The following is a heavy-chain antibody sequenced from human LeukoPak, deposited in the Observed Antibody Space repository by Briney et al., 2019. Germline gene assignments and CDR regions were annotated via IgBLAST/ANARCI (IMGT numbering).Heavy chain of an antibody. V-gene: IGHV6-1*01. CDR2: TYYRSKWYN. D-gene: IGHD3-16*02. Sequence: SQTLSLTCGISGDTVSSNSAAWNWIRQSPSRGLEWLGRTYYRSKWYNDYAVSVKSRLTINPDTSKNQYSLQLNSVTPEDTAVYYCARGAGGDYVWGSYRFNWFDPWGQGTLVTVSS. J-gene: IGHJ5*02. CDR3: ARGAGGDYVWGSYRFNWFDP. CDR1: GDTVSSNSAA.